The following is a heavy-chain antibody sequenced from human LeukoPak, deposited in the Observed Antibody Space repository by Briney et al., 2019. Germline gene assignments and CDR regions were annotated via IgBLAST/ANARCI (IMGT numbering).Heavy chain of an antibody. D-gene: IGHD2-15*01. CDR1: GSDFANFW. CDR2: IYPGDSDT. Sequence: GESLKISCQASGSDFANFWIGWVRQMPGKGLDWMGIIYPGDSDTRYSPSFQGQVTISADKSISTAYLQWTSLKASDTAMYYCATQGTLTPHNAFDVWGQGTMVTVSS. J-gene: IGHJ3*01. V-gene: IGHV5-51*01. CDR3: ATQGTLTPHNAFDV.